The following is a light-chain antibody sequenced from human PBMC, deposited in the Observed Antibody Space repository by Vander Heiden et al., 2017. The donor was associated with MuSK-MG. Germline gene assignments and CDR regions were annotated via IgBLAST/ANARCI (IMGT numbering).Light chain of an antibody. CDR2: DAS. CDR1: QSVSSY. CDR3: QLLSYSPPFT. Sequence: EIVLTQSPATLSLSPGERATLSCRASQSVSSYLAWYQQKPGQAPRLLIYDASNQATGIPAKFSGTGSGTYFTLTIRSREPEDFTVYYCQLLSYSPPFTFGHGTRVDIK. V-gene: IGKV3-11*01. J-gene: IGKJ3*01.